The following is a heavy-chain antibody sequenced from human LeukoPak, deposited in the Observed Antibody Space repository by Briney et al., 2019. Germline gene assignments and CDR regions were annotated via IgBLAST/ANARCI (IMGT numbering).Heavy chain of an antibody. CDR3: ARDIRNYYDSGAYGWFDP. V-gene: IGHV3-23*01. Sequence: AGGTLRLSCAASGFTFSSYGMSWVRQAPGKGLEWVSAISGSGGSTYYADSVKGRFTISRDNSKNTLYLQMNSLRAEDTATYYCARDIRNYYDSGAYGWFDPWGQGTLVPVSS. D-gene: IGHD3-10*01. CDR1: GFTFSSYG. CDR2: ISGSGGST. J-gene: IGHJ5*02.